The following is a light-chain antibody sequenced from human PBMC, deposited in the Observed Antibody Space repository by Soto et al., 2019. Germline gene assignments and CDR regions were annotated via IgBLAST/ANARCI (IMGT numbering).Light chain of an antibody. Sequence: EVVMTQSPATLSLSPGERATLSCRASQRVSSYLAWYQQKPGQAPRLLIYDATNRATGIPARFSGSGSGTDFTLTISSLEPEDFAVYYCQQRSNWPLITFGQGTRLEIK. V-gene: IGKV3-11*01. CDR1: QRVSSY. CDR2: DAT. J-gene: IGKJ5*01. CDR3: QQRSNWPLIT.